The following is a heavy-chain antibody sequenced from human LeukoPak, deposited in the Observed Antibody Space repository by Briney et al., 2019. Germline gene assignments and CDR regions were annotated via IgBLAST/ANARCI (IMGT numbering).Heavy chain of an antibody. D-gene: IGHD6-13*01. J-gene: IGHJ4*02. Sequence: AGTLCLTCTVSGVSISSYYWSWVRQAPGKGLEWVGYICYSGSTNYNPSLKSRVPISVDTSQNQCSLKLSAVTAADTAVYYCERNPGALSSWYDYWGQGTLVTVSS. V-gene: IGHV4-59*08. CDR1: GVSISSYY. CDR3: ERNPGALSSWYDY. CDR2: ICYSGST.